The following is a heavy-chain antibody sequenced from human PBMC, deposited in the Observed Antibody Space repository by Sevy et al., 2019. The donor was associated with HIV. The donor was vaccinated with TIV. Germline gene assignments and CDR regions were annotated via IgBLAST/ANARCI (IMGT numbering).Heavy chain of an antibody. V-gene: IGHV3-15*01. CDR1: GFTFSNAW. Sequence: GGSLRLSCAASGFTFSNAWMSWVRQAPGKGLEWVGRIKSKTDGGTTDYAAPVKGRFTISRDDSKTTLYLQMNSLKTEDTAVYYCTTVHHSIVGGSEFDYWGQGTLVTVSS. CDR3: TTVHHSIVGGSEFDY. J-gene: IGHJ4*02. CDR2: IKSKTDGGTT. D-gene: IGHD1-26*01.